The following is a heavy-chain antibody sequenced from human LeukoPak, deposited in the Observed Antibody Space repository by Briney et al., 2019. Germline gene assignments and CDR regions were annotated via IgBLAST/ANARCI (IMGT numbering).Heavy chain of an antibody. Sequence: PGGSLRLSCAASGFTFSSYWMSWVRQAPGKGLEWVANIKQDGSEKYYVDSVKGRFTISRDNAKNSLYLQMNSLRAEDTALYYCAKDNLYDSSGRYFHHWGQGTLVTVSS. D-gene: IGHD3-22*01. V-gene: IGHV3-7*03. CDR2: IKQDGSEK. CDR1: GFTFSSYW. J-gene: IGHJ1*01. CDR3: AKDNLYDSSGRYFHH.